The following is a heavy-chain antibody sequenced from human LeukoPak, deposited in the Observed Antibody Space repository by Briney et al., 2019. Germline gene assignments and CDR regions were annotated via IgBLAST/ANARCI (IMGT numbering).Heavy chain of an antibody. J-gene: IGHJ4*02. CDR3: AKDPYDSSGYYLGGPDY. CDR1: GFTFSSYG. Sequence: HPGGSLRLSYAASGFTFSSYGMHWVRQAPGKGLEWVAVISYNGSNKYYADSVKGRFTISRDNSKNTLYLQMNSLRAEDTAVYYCAKDPYDSSGYYLGGPDYWGQGTLVTVSS. D-gene: IGHD3-22*01. V-gene: IGHV3-30*18. CDR2: ISYNGSNK.